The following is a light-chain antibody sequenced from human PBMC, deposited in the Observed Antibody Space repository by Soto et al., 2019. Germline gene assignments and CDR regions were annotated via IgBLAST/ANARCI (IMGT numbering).Light chain of an antibody. CDR2: AAS. CDR3: QQLNTYPVT. Sequence: IQLTQSPSSLSASVGDSVTITCRASQGISRYLSWYQQKPGRAPKLLISAASTLQSEVPARFRGSGSGTDFTLSITSLQPEDFATYYCQQLNTYPVTFGGGTKVDIK. CDR1: QGISRY. V-gene: IGKV1-9*01. J-gene: IGKJ4*01.